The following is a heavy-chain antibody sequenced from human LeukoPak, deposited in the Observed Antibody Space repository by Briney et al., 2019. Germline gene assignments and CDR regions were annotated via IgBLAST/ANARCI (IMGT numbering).Heavy chain of an antibody. V-gene: IGHV4-31*03. Sequence: PSETLSLTCTVSGVSISSGGYYWIWIRQHPGKGLEWIGYIYYSGSTYYNPSLKSRVTISVDTSKNQFSLKLSSVTAADTAVYYCARGPTTYSYGYEGPDYWGQGTLVTVSS. D-gene: IGHD5-18*01. J-gene: IGHJ4*02. CDR1: GVSISSGGYY. CDR2: IYYSGST. CDR3: ARGPTTYSYGYEGPDY.